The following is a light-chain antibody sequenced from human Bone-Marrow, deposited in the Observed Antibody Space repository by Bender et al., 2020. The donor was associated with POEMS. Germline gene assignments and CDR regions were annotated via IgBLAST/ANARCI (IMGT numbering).Light chain of an antibody. CDR1: KLEDEF. V-gene: IGLV3-1*01. CDR2: QDS. J-gene: IGLJ3*02. Sequence: SYELTQPPSVSVSPGQTATITCSGHKLEDEFVCWYQQKAGQSPLLVILQDSKRPSGISERFSGSNSGDTATLTISRVEAGDDGDYYCQVWESSSVHPGVFGGGTKLTVL. CDR3: QVWESSSVHPGV.